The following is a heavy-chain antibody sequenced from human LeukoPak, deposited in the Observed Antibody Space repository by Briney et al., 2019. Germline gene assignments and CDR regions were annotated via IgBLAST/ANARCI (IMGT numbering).Heavy chain of an antibody. Sequence: SETLSLTCAAYGGSFSGYYWSWIRQPPGKGLEWIGEINHSGSTNYNPSLKSRVTISVDTSKNQFSLKLSSVTAADTAVYYCARGRGSVLGYWGQGTLVTVSS. D-gene: IGHD3-16*01. V-gene: IGHV4-34*01. J-gene: IGHJ4*02. CDR2: INHSGST. CDR1: GGSFSGYY. CDR3: ARGRGSVLGY.